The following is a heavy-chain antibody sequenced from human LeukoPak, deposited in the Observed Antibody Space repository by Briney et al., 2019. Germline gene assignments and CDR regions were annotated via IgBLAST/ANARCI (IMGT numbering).Heavy chain of an antibody. V-gene: IGHV4-34*01. CDR1: GGSFSDYY. D-gene: IGHD3-22*01. Sequence: PSETLSLTCAVYGGSFSDYYWNWIRQPPGKGLEWIGEINHSGSTNYNPSLKSRVTMSVDTFKNQFSLTLSSVTAADTAVYYCARVKDFETRGYYLGYGGHGTLVTVSS. J-gene: IGHJ4*01. CDR2: INHSGST. CDR3: ARVKDFETRGYYLGY.